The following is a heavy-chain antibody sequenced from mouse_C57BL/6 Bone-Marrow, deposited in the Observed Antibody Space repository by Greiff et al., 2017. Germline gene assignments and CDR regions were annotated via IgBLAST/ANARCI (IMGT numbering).Heavy chain of an antibody. V-gene: IGHV5-12*01. CDR1: GFTFSDYY. CDR3: ARHADGNDYGFAY. CDR2: ISNGGGST. Sequence: NLVESGGGLVQPGGSLKLSCAASGFTFSDYYMYWVRQTPEKRLEWVAYISNGGGSTYYPDTVKGRFTISRDNAKNTLYLQMSRLKSEDTAMYYCARHADGNDYGFAYWGQWTLVTVSA. D-gene: IGHD2-4*01. J-gene: IGHJ3*01.